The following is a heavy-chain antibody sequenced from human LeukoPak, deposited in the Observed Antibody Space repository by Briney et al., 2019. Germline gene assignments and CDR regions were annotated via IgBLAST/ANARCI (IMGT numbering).Heavy chain of an antibody. CDR3: ARDDIAASLSSY. J-gene: IGHJ4*02. CDR1: GGTFSSYA. CDR2: IIPIFGTA. Sequence: SXXVSCKASGGTFSSYAISWVRQAPGQGLEWMGRIIPIFGTANYAQKFQGRVTITTDESTSTAYMELSSLRSEDTAVYYCARDDIAASLSSYWGQGTLVTVSS. V-gene: IGHV1-69*05. D-gene: IGHD6-6*01.